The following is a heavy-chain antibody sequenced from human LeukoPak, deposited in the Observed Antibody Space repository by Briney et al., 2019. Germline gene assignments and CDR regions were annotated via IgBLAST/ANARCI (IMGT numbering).Heavy chain of an antibody. Sequence: QSGGSLTLSCAASGFIFSSYAMSWVRHAPGKGLEWVSTISGSGGSTYYADSVKGRFTISRDNSKSTVYLQMSSLRAEDTAVYYCAKDRSCINVVCHGDFDYWGERTLVTVSS. D-gene: IGHD2-8*01. J-gene: IGHJ4*02. V-gene: IGHV3-23*01. CDR3: AKDRSCINVVCHGDFDY. CDR2: ISGSGGST. CDR1: GFIFSSYA.